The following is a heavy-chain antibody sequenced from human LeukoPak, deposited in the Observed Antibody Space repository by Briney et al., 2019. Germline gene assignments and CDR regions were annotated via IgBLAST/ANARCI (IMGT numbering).Heavy chain of an antibody. CDR3: ARNYYDSSAYYYFDY. Sequence: GGSLRLSCAASGFTFDDYGMSWVRQAPGKGLEWVSLIYSGGGTYYADSVKGRFTISRDNSKNTLYLQMNSLRAEDAAVYYCARNYYDSSAYYYFDYWGQGTLVTVSS. J-gene: IGHJ4*02. CDR2: IYSGGGT. V-gene: IGHV3-66*01. D-gene: IGHD3-22*01. CDR1: GFTFDDYG.